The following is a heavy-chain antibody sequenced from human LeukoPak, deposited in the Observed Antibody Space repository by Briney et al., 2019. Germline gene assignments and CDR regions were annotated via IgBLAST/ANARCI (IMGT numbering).Heavy chain of an antibody. CDR2: IYYSGST. J-gene: IGHJ6*03. CDR1: GGSISSYY. CDR3: ARDGRGLGFYYYYMDV. V-gene: IGHV4-59*12. Sequence: PSETLSLTCTVSGGSISSYYWSWIRQPPGKGLEWIGYIYYSGSTYYNLSLKSRVTISVDTSKNQFSLKLSSVTAADTAVYYCARDGRGLGFYYYYMDVWGKGTMVTVSS.